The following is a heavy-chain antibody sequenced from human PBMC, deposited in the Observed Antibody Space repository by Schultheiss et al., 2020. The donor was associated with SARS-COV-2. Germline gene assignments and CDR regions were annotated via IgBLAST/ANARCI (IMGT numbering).Heavy chain of an antibody. CDR3: ARPAVTTDAFDI. Sequence: GESLKISCAASGFTFSSYAMSWVRQAPGKGLEWVSAISGSGSSTYYADSVKGRFTISRDNSKNTLYLQMNSLRAEDTAVYYCARPAVTTDAFDIWGQGTMVTVSS. CDR1: GFTFSSYA. J-gene: IGHJ3*02. CDR2: ISGSGSST. D-gene: IGHD4-17*01. V-gene: IGHV3-23*01.